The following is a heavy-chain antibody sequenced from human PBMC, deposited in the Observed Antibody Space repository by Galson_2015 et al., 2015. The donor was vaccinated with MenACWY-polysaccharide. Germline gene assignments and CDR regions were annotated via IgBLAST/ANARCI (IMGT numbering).Heavy chain of an antibody. J-gene: IGHJ4*02. CDR2: ITGDGSTS. V-gene: IGHV3-23*01. Sequence: SLRLSCAASGFAFSSHAMGWVRRAPEKGLEWVSSITGDGSTSFYADSVRGRFTLSKDNSQNTLFLQMNSLRAEDTALYYCAKISLLSPNFDSWGQGTLVTVS. CDR1: GFAFSSHA. CDR3: AKISLLSPNFDS.